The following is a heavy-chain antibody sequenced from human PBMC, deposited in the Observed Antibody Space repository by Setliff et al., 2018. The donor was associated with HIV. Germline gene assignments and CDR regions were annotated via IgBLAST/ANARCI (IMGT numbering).Heavy chain of an antibody. V-gene: IGHV4-38-2*01. CDR1: TYSISSGYY. J-gene: IGHJ3*02. CDR3: ARHGGITGTTDAFDI. D-gene: IGHD1-7*01. CDR2: IYHGGST. Sequence: SETLSLTCAVSTYSISSGYYWGWIRLPPGKGLEWIGSIYHGGSTYYNPSLKSRVTISVDTSKNQFSLKLSSVTAADTAVYYCARHGGITGTTDAFDIWGQGTMVTVSS.